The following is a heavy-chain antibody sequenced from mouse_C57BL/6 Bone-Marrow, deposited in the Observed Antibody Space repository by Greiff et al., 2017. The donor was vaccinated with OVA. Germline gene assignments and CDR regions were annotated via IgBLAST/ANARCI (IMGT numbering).Heavy chain of an antibody. CDR2: INPYNGGT. J-gene: IGHJ2*01. CDR3: ARLRVYYGSSPYYFDY. V-gene: IGHV1-19*01. D-gene: IGHD1-1*01. Sequence: EVKLVESGPVLVKPGASVKMSCKASGYTFTDYYMNWVKQSHGKSLEWIGVINPYNGGTSYNQKFKGKATLTVDKSSSTAYMELNSLTSEDSAVYYCARLRVYYGSSPYYFDYWGQGTTLTVSS. CDR1: GYTFTDYY.